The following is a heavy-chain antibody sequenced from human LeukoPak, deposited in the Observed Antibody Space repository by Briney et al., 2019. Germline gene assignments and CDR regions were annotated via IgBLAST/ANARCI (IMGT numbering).Heavy chain of an antibody. V-gene: IGHV4-39*01. D-gene: IGHD2-15*01. Sequence: SETLPLTCTVAGGSISSSSYYWGWIRQPPGKGLEWIGSIYYTGSTYYNPSLKSRVTISVDTSKNQFSLKLSSVTAADTAVYYCARSVVVAATVFDYWGQGTLVTVSS. CDR3: ARSVVVAATVFDY. CDR1: GGSISSSSYY. CDR2: IYYTGST. J-gene: IGHJ4*02.